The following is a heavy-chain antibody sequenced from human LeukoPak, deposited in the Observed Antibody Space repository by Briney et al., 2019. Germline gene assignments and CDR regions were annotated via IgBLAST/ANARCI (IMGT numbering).Heavy chain of an antibody. Sequence: GGSLRLSCAASGFTFSSYEMNWVRQAPGKGLEWVSYISSSGSTIYSADSVKGRFTISRDNAKNSLYLQMNSLRAEDTAVYYCAELGITMIGGVWGNGTTVTMSS. V-gene: IGHV3-48*03. CDR3: AELGITMIGGV. CDR1: GFTFSSYE. CDR2: ISSSGSTI. J-gene: IGHJ6*04. D-gene: IGHD3-10*02.